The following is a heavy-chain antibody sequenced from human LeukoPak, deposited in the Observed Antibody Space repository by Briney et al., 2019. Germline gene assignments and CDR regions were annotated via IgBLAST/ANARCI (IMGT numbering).Heavy chain of an antibody. CDR2: IYDSGST. J-gene: IGHJ3*02. Sequence: PSQTLSLTCAVSGASIRSGDYYWSWIRQPPGKGLEWIGYIYDSGSTYYNPSLKSRITISVDTSENRFSLKLSSVTATDTAVYYCARDCSGGSCYGAFDIWGQGTMVIVSS. D-gene: IGHD2-15*01. V-gene: IGHV4-30-4*01. CDR1: GASIRSGDYY. CDR3: ARDCSGGSCYGAFDI.